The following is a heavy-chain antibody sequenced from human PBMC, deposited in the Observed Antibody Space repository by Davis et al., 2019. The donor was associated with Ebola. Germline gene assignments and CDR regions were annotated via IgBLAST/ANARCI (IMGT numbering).Heavy chain of an antibody. Sequence: GESLKISCKGSGYSFTSYWISWVRQMPGKGLEWMGRIDPTDSDTNYSPSFEGHVTISSDRSISTAYLQWNTLRASDTAVYYCARQQVEVPDDLRGDYHYHGLDVWGQGTTVTVSS. V-gene: IGHV5-10-1*01. CDR1: GYSFTSYW. CDR2: IDPTDSDT. D-gene: IGHD2-2*01. CDR3: ARQQVEVPDDLRGDYHYHGLDV. J-gene: IGHJ6*02.